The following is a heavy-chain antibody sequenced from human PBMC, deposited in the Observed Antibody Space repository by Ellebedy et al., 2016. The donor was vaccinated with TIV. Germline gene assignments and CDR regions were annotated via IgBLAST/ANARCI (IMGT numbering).Heavy chain of an antibody. J-gene: IGHJ3*02. Sequence: MPSETLSLTCTVSGGSISSGGYYWSWIRQHPGKGLEWIGYIYYSGSTYYNPSLKSRVTISVDTSKNQFSLKLSSVTAADTAVYYCARVRVVVKDAFDIWGQGTMVTVSS. CDR3: ARVRVVVKDAFDI. V-gene: IGHV4-31*03. CDR2: IYYSGST. D-gene: IGHD2-15*01. CDR1: GGSISSGGYY.